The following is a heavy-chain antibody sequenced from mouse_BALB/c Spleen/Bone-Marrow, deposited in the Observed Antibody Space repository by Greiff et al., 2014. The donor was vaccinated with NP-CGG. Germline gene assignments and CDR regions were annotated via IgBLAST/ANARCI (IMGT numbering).Heavy chain of an antibody. CDR2: ISSVGSYT. V-gene: IGHV5-6*02. D-gene: IGHD4-1*01. CDR3: ARRGTGTGSYYFDY. J-gene: IGHJ2*01. Sequence: EVKLVESGGDLVKPGGSLKLSCAASGFTFSNYGMSWVRQTPDKRLEWVATISSVGSYTYYPDSVKGRFTISRDNAKNTLFLQMSSLKSEDTAMYYCARRGTGTGSYYFDYWGQGTTLTASS. CDR1: GFTFSNYG.